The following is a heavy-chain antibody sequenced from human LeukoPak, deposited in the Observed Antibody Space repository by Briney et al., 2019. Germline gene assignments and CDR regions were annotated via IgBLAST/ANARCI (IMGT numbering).Heavy chain of an antibody. D-gene: IGHD1-26*01. CDR1: GFTFSSYD. CDR3: ARVRQWGSYWYFDL. J-gene: IGHJ2*01. Sequence: PGGSLRLSCAASGFTFSSYDMHWVRQATGNGLEWVSAIGTAGDTYYPGSVKGRFTISRETAKNSLYLQMNSLRAGDTAVYYCARVRQWGSYWYFDLWGRGTLVTVSS. V-gene: IGHV3-13*04. CDR2: IGTAGDT.